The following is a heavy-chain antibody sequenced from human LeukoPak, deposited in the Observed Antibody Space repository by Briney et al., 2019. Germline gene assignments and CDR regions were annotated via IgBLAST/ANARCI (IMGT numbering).Heavy chain of an antibody. CDR3: ARAPYDILTGYSPYYFES. Sequence: GRSLRLSCAAPGFTFSEYYMSWIRQAPGKGLEWVSYISSSSSYTNYADSVKGRFTISRDNAKNSLYLQMNSLRAEDTAVYYCARAPYDILTGYSPYYFESWGQGTLVTVSS. D-gene: IGHD3-9*01. V-gene: IGHV3-11*06. CDR1: GFTFSEYY. CDR2: ISSSSSYT. J-gene: IGHJ4*02.